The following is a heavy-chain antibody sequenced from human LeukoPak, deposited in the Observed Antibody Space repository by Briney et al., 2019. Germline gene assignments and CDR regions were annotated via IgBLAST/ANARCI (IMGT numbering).Heavy chain of an antibody. CDR3: ARLDCSSTSCYFDY. Sequence: SETLSLTCTVSRGSISSGTSYWGWIRQPPGKGLEWIGSIFYGGSTYYNPSLKSRVTMSVDMSKNQFSLKLSSVTAADTAVYYCARLDCSSTSCYFDYWGQGTLVTVSS. V-gene: IGHV4-39*01. D-gene: IGHD2-2*01. J-gene: IGHJ4*02. CDR2: IFYGGST. CDR1: RGSISSGTSY.